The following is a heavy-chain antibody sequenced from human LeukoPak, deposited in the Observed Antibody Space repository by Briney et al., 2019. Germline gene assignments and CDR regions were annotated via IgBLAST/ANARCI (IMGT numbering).Heavy chain of an antibody. V-gene: IGHV3-23*01. CDR1: GFTFSSYA. Sequence: TGGSLRLSCAASGFTFSSYAMSWVRQAPGKGLEWVSAISGSGGSTYYADSVKGRFTISRDNSKNTLYLQMNSLRAEDTAVYYCAKDEGSSPDYFDYWGQGTLVTVSS. J-gene: IGHJ4*02. CDR2: ISGSGGST. CDR3: AKDEGSSPDYFDY. D-gene: IGHD6-13*01.